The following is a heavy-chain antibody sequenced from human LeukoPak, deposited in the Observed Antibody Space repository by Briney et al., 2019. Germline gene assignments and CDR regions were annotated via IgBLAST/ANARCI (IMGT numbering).Heavy chain of an antibody. V-gene: IGHV3-30-3*01. CDR2: ISYDGSNK. D-gene: IGHD2-2*01. CDR1: GFTFSSYA. J-gene: IGHJ5*02. CDR3: ARDPLPDSLYQLLSNWFDP. Sequence: PGGSLRLSCAASGFTFSSYAMHWVRQAPGKGLEWVAVISYDGSNKYYADSVKGRFTISRDNSMNTLYLQMNSLRGEDTAVYYCARDPLPDSLYQLLSNWFDPWGQGTLVTVSS.